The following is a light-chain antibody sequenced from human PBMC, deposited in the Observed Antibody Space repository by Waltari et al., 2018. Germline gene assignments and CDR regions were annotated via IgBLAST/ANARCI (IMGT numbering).Light chain of an antibody. CDR1: SRDVGGYNY. Sequence: QSALTQPASVSGSPGQSIPISFTGTSRDVGGYNYVSWYQQHPGKAPKLMIYDVRNRPSGVSNRFSGSKSGNTASLTISGLQAEDEADYYCSSYTSSSTLVFGGGTKLTVL. J-gene: IGLJ2*01. V-gene: IGLV2-14*03. CDR3: SSYTSSSTLV. CDR2: DVR.